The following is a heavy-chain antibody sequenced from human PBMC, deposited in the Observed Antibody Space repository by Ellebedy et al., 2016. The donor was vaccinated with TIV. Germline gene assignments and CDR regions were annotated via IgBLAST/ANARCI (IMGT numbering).Heavy chain of an antibody. D-gene: IGHD1-1*01. V-gene: IGHV1-46*01. Sequence: ASVKVSXXASGYTFTNYKIHWVRQAPGQGLEWMGIINPSGGSTYYAQKFQGRVTMTRDTSTSTLYMDLSSLRSEDTAVYYCASLHEPTADYWGQGTLVTVSP. CDR3: ASLHEPTADY. J-gene: IGHJ4*02. CDR1: GYTFTNYK. CDR2: INPSGGST.